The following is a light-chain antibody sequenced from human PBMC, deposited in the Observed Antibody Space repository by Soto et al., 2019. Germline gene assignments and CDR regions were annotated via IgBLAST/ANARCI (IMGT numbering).Light chain of an antibody. Sequence: QSALTQPPSASGTPRQRVTISCSGSSSNIGSNYVYWYQQLPGTAPKLLIYRNNQRPSGVPDRFSGSKSGTSASLAISGLRSEDEADYYCAAWDDSLSGPVFGTGTKVTVL. CDR1: SSNIGSNY. CDR3: AAWDDSLSGPV. CDR2: RNN. V-gene: IGLV1-47*01. J-gene: IGLJ1*01.